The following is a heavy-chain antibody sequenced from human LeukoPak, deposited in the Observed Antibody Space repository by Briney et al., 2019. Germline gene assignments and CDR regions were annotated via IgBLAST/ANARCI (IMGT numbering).Heavy chain of an antibody. CDR1: GVSMSNYY. Sequence: KPSETLSLTCTVSGVSMSNYYWSWIRQPPGKGLEWIGCISDSGKTNYNPSLRSRVTISVDTSKNQFSLKLSSVTAADTAVYYCARAPRGYYDSSGSNAFDIWGQGTMVTVSS. D-gene: IGHD3-22*01. J-gene: IGHJ3*02. CDR2: ISDSGKT. CDR3: ARAPRGYYDSSGSNAFDI. V-gene: IGHV4-59*01.